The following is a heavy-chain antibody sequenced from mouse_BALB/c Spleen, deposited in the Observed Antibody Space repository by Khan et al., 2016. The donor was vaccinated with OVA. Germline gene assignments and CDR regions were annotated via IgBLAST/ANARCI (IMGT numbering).Heavy chain of an antibody. CDR1: GYTFTNYW. V-gene: IGHV1S81*02. CDR3: ARNADLGNYLDS. D-gene: IGHD2-14*01. J-gene: IGHJ2*01. Sequence: VQLQQSGAELVNPGTSVKLSCKASGYTFTNYWMHWVRQRPGQGLEWIGEIYPGDGRAVYNEKFKNKASMTVDRSSTTALMQLRSLTSEDAAVYYCARNADLGNYLDSWGQGTTLTVSS. CDR2: IYPGDGRA.